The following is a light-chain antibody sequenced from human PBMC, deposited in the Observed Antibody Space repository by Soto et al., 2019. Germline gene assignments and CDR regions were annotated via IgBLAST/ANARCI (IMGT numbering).Light chain of an antibody. V-gene: IGKV3-20*01. CDR1: QSVSSSY. CDR3: QQYGSSPPAVT. CDR2: GAS. Sequence: EIVLTQSPGTLSLSPGERATLSCRASQSVSSSYLAWYQQKPGQAPRLLIYGASSRATGIPDRFSGSGSGTDFTLTISRLEPEDFAVYYCQQYGSSPPAVTFGPGTKVAIK. J-gene: IGKJ3*01.